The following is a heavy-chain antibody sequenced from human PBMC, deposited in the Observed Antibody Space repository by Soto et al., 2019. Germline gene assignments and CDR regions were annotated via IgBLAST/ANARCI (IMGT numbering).Heavy chain of an antibody. Sequence: QVQLVQSGAEVKKPGSSVKVSCKASGGTFSSYTISWVRQAPGQGLEWMGRIIPILGIANYAQKFQGRVTITADKSTSTAYMELSSLRSEDTAVYYCARDGLGAGPGYYYYMDVWGKGTTVTVSS. CDR3: ARDGLGAGPGYYYYMDV. D-gene: IGHD6-19*01. V-gene: IGHV1-69*08. CDR2: IIPILGIA. CDR1: GGTFSSYT. J-gene: IGHJ6*03.